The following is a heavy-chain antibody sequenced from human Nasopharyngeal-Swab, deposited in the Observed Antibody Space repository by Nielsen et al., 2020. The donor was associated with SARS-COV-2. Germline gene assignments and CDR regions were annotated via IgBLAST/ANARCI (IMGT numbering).Heavy chain of an antibody. CDR2: ISGSGGST. Sequence: VRQAPGKGLEWVSAISGSGGSTYYADSVKGRFTISRDNSKNTLYLQMNSLRAEDMAVYYCAKDLLAGDAFDIWGQGTMVTVSS. D-gene: IGHD2-21*01. V-gene: IGHV3-23*01. CDR3: AKDLLAGDAFDI. J-gene: IGHJ3*02.